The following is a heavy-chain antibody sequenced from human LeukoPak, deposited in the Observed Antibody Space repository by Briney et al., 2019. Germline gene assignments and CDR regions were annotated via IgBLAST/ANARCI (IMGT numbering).Heavy chain of an antibody. V-gene: IGHV4-34*01. CDR3: ARDILTGYYSLDY. CDR2: INHSGST. J-gene: IGHJ4*02. Sequence: PSETLSLTCAVYGGSFSGYYWRWIRQPPGKGLEWIGEINHSGSTNYNPSLKSRVTISVDTSKNQFSLKLSSVTAADTAVYYCARDILTGYYSLDYWGQGTLVTVSS. CDR1: GGSFSGYY. D-gene: IGHD3-9*01.